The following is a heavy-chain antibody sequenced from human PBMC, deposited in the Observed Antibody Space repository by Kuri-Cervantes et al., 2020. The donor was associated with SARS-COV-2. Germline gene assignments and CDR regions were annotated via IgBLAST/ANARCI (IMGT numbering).Heavy chain of an antibody. V-gene: IGHV4-34*01. CDR3: ASHRDTYYDILTGGGYFDL. D-gene: IGHD3-9*01. Sequence: TLSLTCAVYGGSFSGYYWRWIRQPPGKGLECMGEINHSGSTNYNPSLKSRVTIAVDTSKNQFPLKLSSVTAADTAVYYCASHRDTYYDILTGGGYFDLWGHGTLVTVSS. CDR2: INHSGST. J-gene: IGHJ2*01. CDR1: GGSFSGYY.